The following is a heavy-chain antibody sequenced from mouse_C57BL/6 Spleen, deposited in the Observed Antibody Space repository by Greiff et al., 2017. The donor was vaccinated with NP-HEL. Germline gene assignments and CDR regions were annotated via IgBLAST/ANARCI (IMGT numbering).Heavy chain of an antibody. CDR1: GFTFSSYA. J-gene: IGHJ3*01. CDR2: ISDGGSYT. CDR3: ARDKRGVVATDAWFAY. D-gene: IGHD1-1*01. V-gene: IGHV5-4*01. Sequence: DVMLVESGGGLVKPGGSLKLSCAASGFTFSSYAMSWVRQTPEKRLEWVATISDGGSYTYYPDNVKGRFTISRDNAKNNLYLQMSHLKSEDTAMYYCARDKRGVVATDAWFAYWGQGTLVTVSA.